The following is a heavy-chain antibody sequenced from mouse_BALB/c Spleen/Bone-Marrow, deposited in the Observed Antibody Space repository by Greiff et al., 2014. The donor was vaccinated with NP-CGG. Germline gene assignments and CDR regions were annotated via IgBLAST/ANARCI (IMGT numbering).Heavy chain of an antibody. J-gene: IGHJ4*01. Sequence: VKLMESGPELVRPGVSVKISCKGSGYTFTDYAMQWVKQSHAKGLEWIGVISPYSGNTNYNQKFKGKAAKTVVTSDSSAYMELTQLTSEDSADYSCARGDYGSGNYALDYWGQGTSVTVSS. CDR1: GYTFTDYA. V-gene: IGHV1S137*01. CDR3: ARGDYGSGNYALDY. CDR2: ISPYSGNT. D-gene: IGHD1-1*01.